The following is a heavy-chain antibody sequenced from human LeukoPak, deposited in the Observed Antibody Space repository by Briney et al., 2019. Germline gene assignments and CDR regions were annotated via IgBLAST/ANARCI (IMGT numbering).Heavy chain of an antibody. D-gene: IGHD3-10*01. V-gene: IGHV3-21*06. CDR2: ISRSSSSI. CDR1: GFIFNTHS. CDR3: AKVGTGNQYGSGDFDL. J-gene: IGHJ4*02. Sequence: PGGSLRLSCAAPGFIFNTHSMNWVRQAPGKGLEWVSAISRSSSSIKYADSVKGRFTISRDDAKSSVYLEMNSLRADDTAVYYCAKVGTGNQYGSGDFDLWGQGSLVTVSS.